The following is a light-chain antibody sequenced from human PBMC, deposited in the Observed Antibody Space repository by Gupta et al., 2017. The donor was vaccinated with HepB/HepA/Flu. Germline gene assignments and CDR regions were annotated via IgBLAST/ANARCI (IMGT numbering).Light chain of an antibody. V-gene: IGLV3-21*02. CDR2: DDY. CDR3: QVWDSDSDNVA. J-gene: IGLJ3*02. Sequence: SYVLTQTPSVSVAPGQTALITCEGDNIGMKSVHWYQQKPGQAPVLVVYDDYDRPSGIPERLSGSHTGSAATLTINRVEAGDEADYYCQVWDSDSDNVAFGGGTKLTVL. CDR1: NIGMKS.